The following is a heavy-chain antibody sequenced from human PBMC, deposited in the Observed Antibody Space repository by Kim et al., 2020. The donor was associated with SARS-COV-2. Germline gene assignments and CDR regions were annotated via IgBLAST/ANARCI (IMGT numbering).Heavy chain of an antibody. J-gene: IGHJ6*02. CDR1: GFTFSDYG. D-gene: IGHD3-3*01. CDR2: ISYDGSDK. Sequence: GGSLRLSCAASGFTFSDYGMHWVRQAPGKGLEWVAFISYDGSDKYYADSVKGRFTISRDNSKNTLYLQMNSLRTEDTAVYYCAKDDRITILREGGMDVWGQGTTVTVSS. CDR3: AKDDRITILREGGMDV. V-gene: IGHV3-30*18.